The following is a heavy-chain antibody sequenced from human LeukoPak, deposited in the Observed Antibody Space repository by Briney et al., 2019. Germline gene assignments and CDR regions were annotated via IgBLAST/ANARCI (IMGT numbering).Heavy chain of an antibody. CDR1: GFTFSSYA. Sequence: PGGSLRLSCAASGFTFSSYAMSWVRQAPGKGLEWVSGFSASGGSTYYADSVKGRFSISRDNSKNTLYPRMNSLRAEDTAVYYCAKGLNSGNYYDAFDIWGQGTLVTVSS. D-gene: IGHD1-26*01. CDR3: AKGLNSGNYYDAFDI. CDR2: FSASGGST. J-gene: IGHJ3*02. V-gene: IGHV3-23*01.